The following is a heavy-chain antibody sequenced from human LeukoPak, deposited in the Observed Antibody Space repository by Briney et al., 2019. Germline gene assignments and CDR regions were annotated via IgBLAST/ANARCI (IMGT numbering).Heavy chain of an antibody. CDR3: ARAPAAYFDY. Sequence: GGSLRLSCASSGFIFSSHWMHWVRQAPGKGLVWVSRINTDGSSTRYADSVKGRFTISRDNAKNTLYLQMNSLRAEDTAVYYCARAPAAYFDYWGQGTLVTVSS. J-gene: IGHJ4*02. V-gene: IGHV3-74*01. D-gene: IGHD2-2*01. CDR1: GFIFSSHW. CDR2: INTDGSST.